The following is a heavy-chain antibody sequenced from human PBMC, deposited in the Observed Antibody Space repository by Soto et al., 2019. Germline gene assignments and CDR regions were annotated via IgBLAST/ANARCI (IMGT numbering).Heavy chain of an antibody. J-gene: IGHJ4*02. V-gene: IGHV3-23*01. CDR3: GKAYSSSWYYFDY. CDR2: ISGSGGST. D-gene: IGHD6-13*01. Sequence: GGSLRLSCAASGFTFSSYAMSWVRQAPGKGLEWVSAISGSGGSTYYADSVKGRFTISRDNSKNTLYLQMNSLRAEDTAVYYCGKAYSSSWYYFDYWGQGTLVTVSS. CDR1: GFTFSSYA.